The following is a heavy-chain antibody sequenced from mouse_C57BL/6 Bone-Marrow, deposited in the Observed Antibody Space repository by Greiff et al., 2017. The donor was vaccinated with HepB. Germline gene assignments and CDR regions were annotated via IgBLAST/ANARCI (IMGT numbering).Heavy chain of an antibody. CDR2: IDPSDSET. Sequence: QVQLQQPGAELVRPGSSVKLSCKASGYTFTSYWMHWVKQRPIQGLEWIGNIDPSDSETHYNQKFKDKATLTVDKSSSTAYMQLSSLTSEDSAVYYCARGGWYYYGSSPFAYWGQGTLVTVSA. V-gene: IGHV1-52*01. CDR1: GYTFTSYW. J-gene: IGHJ3*01. CDR3: ARGGWYYYGSSPFAY. D-gene: IGHD1-1*01.